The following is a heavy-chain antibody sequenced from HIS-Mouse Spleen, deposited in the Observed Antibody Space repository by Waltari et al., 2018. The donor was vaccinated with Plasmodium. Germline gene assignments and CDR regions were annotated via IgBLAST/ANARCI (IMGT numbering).Heavy chain of an antibody. CDR3: AKDRRSSSWYVHY. J-gene: IGHJ4*02. Sequence: QVQLVESGGGVVQPGRSLRLSCAASGFTFSSFGLHWVLQAPGKGLEWVAVISYDGSNKYYADSVKGRFTISRDNSKNTLYLQMNSLRAEDTAVYYCAKDRRSSSWYVHYWGQGTLVTVSS. D-gene: IGHD6-13*01. V-gene: IGHV3-30*18. CDR1: GFTFSSFG. CDR2: ISYDGSNK.